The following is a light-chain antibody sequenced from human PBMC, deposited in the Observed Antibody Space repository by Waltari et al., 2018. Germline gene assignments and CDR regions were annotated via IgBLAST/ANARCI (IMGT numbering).Light chain of an antibody. V-gene: IGLV2-8*01. CDR1: SSDIGGYNY. CDR3: SSYAGSKTLI. Sequence: QSALTQPPSASGSPGQSVTISCTGTSSDIGGYNYVSWFQQHPDKAPKLMIYEVSNRPAGVPVRFSGSKSGNTASLTVSGLQAEDEADYYCSSYAGSKTLIFGGGTKLTVL. J-gene: IGLJ2*01. CDR2: EVS.